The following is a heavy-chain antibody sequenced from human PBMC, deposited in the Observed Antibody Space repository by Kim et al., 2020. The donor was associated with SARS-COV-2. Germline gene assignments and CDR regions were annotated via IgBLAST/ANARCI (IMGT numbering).Heavy chain of an antibody. Sequence: SETLSLTCTVSGGSISSNYWSWIRQPQGTGMERIGYSYYSGSTDNNSTLKSRVTILVDTSKSQFSLTVSSVTPADTAVYYCTRGHGSGWGYYGMDVWGEGTTVTVSS. CDR1: GGSISSNY. CDR2: SYYSGST. J-gene: IGHJ6*04. CDR3: TRGHGSGWGYYGMDV. V-gene: IGHV4-59*13. D-gene: IGHD6-19*01.